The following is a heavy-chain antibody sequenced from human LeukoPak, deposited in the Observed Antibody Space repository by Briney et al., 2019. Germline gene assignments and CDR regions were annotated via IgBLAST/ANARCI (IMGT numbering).Heavy chain of an antibody. CDR2: IWYDGSNK. V-gene: IGHV3-33*08. Sequence: GRSLRLSCAASGFTFSSYAMHWVRQAPGKGLEWVAVIWYDGSNKYYADSVKGRFTISRDNSKNTLYLQMNSLRAEDTAVYYCATDSSLSPDSWGQGTLVTVSS. D-gene: IGHD2-2*01. CDR1: GFTFSSYA. CDR3: ATDSSLSPDS. J-gene: IGHJ5*01.